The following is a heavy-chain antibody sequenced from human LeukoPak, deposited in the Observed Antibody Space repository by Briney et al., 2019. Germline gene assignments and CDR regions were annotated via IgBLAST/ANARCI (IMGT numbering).Heavy chain of an antibody. J-gene: IGHJ4*02. Sequence: PSETLSLTCTVSGGSISSYYWSWIRQPPGKGLEWVAYIYTSENTNYNPSLKSRVTISLDTSKNQFSLKLSSVTAADTAVYYCARDSGPLGIAAAANFDYWGQGTLVTVSS. CDR3: ARDSGPLGIAAAANFDY. V-gene: IGHV4-4*09. CDR2: IYTSENT. CDR1: GGSISSYY. D-gene: IGHD6-13*01.